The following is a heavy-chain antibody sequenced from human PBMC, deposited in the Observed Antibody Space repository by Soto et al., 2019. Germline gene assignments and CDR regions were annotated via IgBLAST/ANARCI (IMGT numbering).Heavy chain of an antibody. Sequence: QVQLVQSGAEVKKPGSSVKVSCKASGGTFSNFAISWVRQAPGQGLEWMGGIIPMFNTTNYGQKFQGRVTVAADESTGAAYMEWSRLRCEDSTVYYCGRCGIRYHSIGYSLGIYGMDVWGQGTTVAVSS. J-gene: IGHJ6*02. CDR2: IIPMFNTT. CDR3: GRCGIRYHSIGYSLGIYGMDV. CDR1: GGTFSNFA. V-gene: IGHV1-69*12. D-gene: IGHD3-22*01.